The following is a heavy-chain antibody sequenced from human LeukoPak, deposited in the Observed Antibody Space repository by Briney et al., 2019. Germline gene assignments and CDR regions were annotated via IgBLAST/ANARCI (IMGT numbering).Heavy chain of an antibody. V-gene: IGHV1-2*02. Sequence: ASVKVSCKASGYSFTGYYIHWVRLAPGQGLEWMGWINPSSGGTNYAQIFQGRVTMTRDTSISTAYMELSSMRSDDTAVYYCARVRTMIRGVIIPGDYWGQGTLVTVSS. CDR3: ARVRTMIRGVIIPGDY. CDR1: GYSFTGYY. CDR2: INPSSGGT. D-gene: IGHD3-10*01. J-gene: IGHJ4*02.